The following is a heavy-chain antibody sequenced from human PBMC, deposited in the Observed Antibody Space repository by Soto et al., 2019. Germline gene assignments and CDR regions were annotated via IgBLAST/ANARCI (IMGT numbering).Heavy chain of an antibody. CDR2: IKAKSDGGTA. V-gene: IGHV3-15*01. J-gene: IGHJ4*02. CDR1: GFRFSTYD. Sequence: DVQLLESGGGLVQPGGSLRLSCAASGFRFSTYDMSWVRQAPGKGLEWVGRIKAKSDGGTAVYAAPVQGRFTISRDDSKNTVYLQMDSLKTEDTAVYYCTKVGDGNVLNFWGQGTLVTVSS. D-gene: IGHD1-1*01. CDR3: TKVGDGNVLNF.